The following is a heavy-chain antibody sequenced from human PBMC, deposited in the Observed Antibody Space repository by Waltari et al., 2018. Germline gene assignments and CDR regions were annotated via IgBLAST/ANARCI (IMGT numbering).Heavy chain of an antibody. CDR3: ARAPYYYDSSGYYYSFDY. V-gene: IGHV1-69*01. J-gene: IGHJ4*02. CDR1: GGTFSSYA. CDR2: IIPIFGTA. D-gene: IGHD3-22*01. Sequence: QVQLVQSGAEVKKPGSSVKVSCKASGGTFSSYAISWVRQAPGQGLEWMGGIIPIFGTANYAQKFQGRVTITADESTSTAYMELSSLRSEDTAVYYCARAPYYYDSSGYYYSFDYWGQGTLVTVSS.